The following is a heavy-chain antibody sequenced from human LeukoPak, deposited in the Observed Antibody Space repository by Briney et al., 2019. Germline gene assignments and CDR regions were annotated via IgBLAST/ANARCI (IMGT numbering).Heavy chain of an antibody. CDR2: IIPIFGTA. V-gene: IGHV1-69*13. J-gene: IGHJ4*02. CDR1: GYTFTSYA. Sequence: GASVKVSCKASGYTFTSYAMHWVRQAPGQRLEWMGGIIPIFGTANYAQKFQGRVTITADESTSTAYMELSSLRSEDTAVYYCARGALRYFDWSFDYWGQGTLVTVSS. D-gene: IGHD3-9*01. CDR3: ARGALRYFDWSFDY.